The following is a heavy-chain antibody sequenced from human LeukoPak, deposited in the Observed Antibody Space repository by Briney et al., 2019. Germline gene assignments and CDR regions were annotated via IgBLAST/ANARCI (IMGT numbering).Heavy chain of an antibody. Sequence: GGSLRLSCAASGFTFSTYAMTWVRQAPGKGLEWVSSISEKGGSTYYADSVKGRFTISRDNSKNTLYVQMNSLRAEDTAVYYCAKAPSGSYAADYFDYWGQGTLATVSS. CDR1: GFTFSTYA. J-gene: IGHJ4*02. V-gene: IGHV3-23*01. CDR3: AKAPSGSYAADYFDY. CDR2: ISEKGGST. D-gene: IGHD1-26*01.